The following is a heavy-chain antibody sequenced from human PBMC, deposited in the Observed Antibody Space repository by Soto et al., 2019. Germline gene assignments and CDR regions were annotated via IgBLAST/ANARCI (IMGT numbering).Heavy chain of an antibody. CDR3: ARMARYDYVWGSYPDSGHFDY. CDR2: IYYSGST. J-gene: IGHJ4*02. D-gene: IGHD3-16*02. Sequence: QVQLQESGPGLVKPSETLSLTCTVSGGSVSSGSYYWSWIRQPPGKGLEWIGYIYYSGSTNYNPSLKSRVTISVDTSKNQFSLKLSSVTAADTAVYYYARMARYDYVWGSYPDSGHFDYWGQGTLVTVSS. CDR1: GGSVSSGSYY. V-gene: IGHV4-61*01.